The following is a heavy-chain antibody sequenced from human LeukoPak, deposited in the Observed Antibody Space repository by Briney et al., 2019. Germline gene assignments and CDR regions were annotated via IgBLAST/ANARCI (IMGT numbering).Heavy chain of an antibody. Sequence: SETLSLNCTVSGGSITSRTYYWAWIRQPPGKGLEWIASIHYSGSTYYSPSLKSRVTVSRYTSKNQFSLTLASVTAAYTSVYFCFRERGRPSGTFSWGPKTIDCGLDLWGQGTTVTVSS. CDR1: GGSITSRTYY. D-gene: IGHD3-16*01. V-gene: IGHV4-39*07. CDR3: FRERGRPSGTFSWGPKTIDCGLDL. J-gene: IGHJ6*02. CDR2: IHYSGST.